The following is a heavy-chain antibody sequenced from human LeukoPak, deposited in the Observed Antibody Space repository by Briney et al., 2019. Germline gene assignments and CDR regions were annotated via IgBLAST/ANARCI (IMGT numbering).Heavy chain of an antibody. V-gene: IGHV1-24*01. CDR2: FDPEDGET. CDR1: GYTLTELS. CDR3: ARDGSGSGSRDLDY. Sequence: ASVKVSCKVSGYTLTELSMHWVRQAPGKGLEWMGGFDPEDGETIYAQKFQGRVTMTEDTSTDTAYMELSSLRSEDTAVYYCARDGSGSGSRDLDYWGQGTLVTVSS. D-gene: IGHD3-10*01. J-gene: IGHJ4*02.